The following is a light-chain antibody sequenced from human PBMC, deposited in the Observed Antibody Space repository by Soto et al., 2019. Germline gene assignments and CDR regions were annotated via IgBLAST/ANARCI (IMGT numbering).Light chain of an antibody. V-gene: IGKV1-16*01. CDR2: AAS. CDR1: QSINIY. Sequence: DIQMTQSPSSLSTSLGDRVTITCRASQSINIYLNWYHQKPGKAPKLLIYAASSLQSGVPSRFSGSGSGTEFTLTISSLQPDDFATYYCQQYNSYSSFGGGTKVDIK. J-gene: IGKJ4*01. CDR3: QQYNSYSS.